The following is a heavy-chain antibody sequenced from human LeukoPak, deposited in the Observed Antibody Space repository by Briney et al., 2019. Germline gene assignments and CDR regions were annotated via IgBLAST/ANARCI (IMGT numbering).Heavy chain of an antibody. CDR1: GFTFSSYG. CDR3: DPHDSSSHF. Sequence: QPGRSLRLSCAASGFTFSSYGMPWVRQAPGKGLEWVAFISSDGSNKYYADSVKGRFTISRDNSKNTLYLQMNSLRAEDTAVYYCDPHDSSSHFWGQGTLVTVSS. J-gene: IGHJ4*02. D-gene: IGHD6-6*01. CDR2: ISSDGSNK. V-gene: IGHV3-30*03.